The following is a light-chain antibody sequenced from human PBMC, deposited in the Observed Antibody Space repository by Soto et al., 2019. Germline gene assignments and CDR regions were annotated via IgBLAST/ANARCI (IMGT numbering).Light chain of an antibody. Sequence: DIQMTQSPSSLSASVGDRVTITCRASQSISSYLNWYQQKPGKAPKLLIYAASSLQSGVPSRFSSSGSGTNFTLTISSLQPEDFATYYCQQSYSTPPLTFGGGTKVDIK. CDR3: QQSYSTPPLT. J-gene: IGKJ4*01. V-gene: IGKV1-39*01. CDR1: QSISSY. CDR2: AAS.